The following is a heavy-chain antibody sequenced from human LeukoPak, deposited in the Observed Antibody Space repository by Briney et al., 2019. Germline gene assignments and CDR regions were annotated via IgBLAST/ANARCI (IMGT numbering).Heavy chain of an antibody. CDR2: IGGRGAST. Sequence: PGGSLRLSCAASKFTFSTYSMNWVRQAPGKGLEWVSGIGGRGASTHYGDAVNGRFTISRDNSKDTLYLQIHSLRVEDTAIYYCARDGKLGTSWFLDHWGQGVLVTVSS. J-gene: IGHJ4*02. CDR1: KFTFSTYS. CDR3: ARDGKLGTSWFLDH. V-gene: IGHV3-23*01. D-gene: IGHD6-13*01.